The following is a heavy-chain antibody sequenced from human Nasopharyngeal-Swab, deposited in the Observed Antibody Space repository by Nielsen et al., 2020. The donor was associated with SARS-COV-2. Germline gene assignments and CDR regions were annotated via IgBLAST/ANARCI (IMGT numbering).Heavy chain of an antibody. CDR3: AKDTRGGSWYDF. D-gene: IGHD2-15*01. V-gene: IGHV3-9*01. Sequence: SLKISCAASGFTFDDYGMYWVRQAPGKGLEWVAGISWNSVSIGYADSVKGRFTISRDNAKNAVYLQMNSLRTEDTALYYCAKDTRGGSWYDFWGQGTLVTVSS. CDR2: ISWNSVSI. J-gene: IGHJ4*02. CDR1: GFTFDDYG.